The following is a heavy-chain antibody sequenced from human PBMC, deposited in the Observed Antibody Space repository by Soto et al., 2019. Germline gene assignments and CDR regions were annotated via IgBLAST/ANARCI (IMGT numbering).Heavy chain of an antibody. CDR1: GGSISSGDYY. J-gene: IGHJ6*02. CDR3: ARAVYSYGYYGMDV. D-gene: IGHD5-18*01. Sequence: SEPLSLTCTVSGGSISSGDYYWSWIRQPPGKGLEWIGYIYYSGSTYYNPSLKSRVTISVDTSKNQFSLKLSSVTAADTAVYYCARAVYSYGYYGMDVWGQGTTVTVSS. V-gene: IGHV4-30-4*01. CDR2: IYYSGST.